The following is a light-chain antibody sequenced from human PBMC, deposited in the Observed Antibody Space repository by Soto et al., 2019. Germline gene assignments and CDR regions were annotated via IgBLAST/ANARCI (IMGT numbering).Light chain of an antibody. CDR1: SSNIGAGYD. Sequence: QPVLTQPPSVSGAPGQRVTISCTGSSSNIGAGYDVHWYQQLPGTAPILLIYGNSNRPSGVPDRFSGSKSGTSASLAITGLQAEDEADYYCQSYDSSLSPYVFGTGTKLTVL. V-gene: IGLV1-40*01. J-gene: IGLJ1*01. CDR3: QSYDSSLSPYV. CDR2: GNS.